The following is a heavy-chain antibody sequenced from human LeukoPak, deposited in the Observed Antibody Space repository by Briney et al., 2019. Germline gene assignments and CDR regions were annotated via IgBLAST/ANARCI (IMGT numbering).Heavy chain of an antibody. CDR2: ISSGSSTI. J-gene: IGHJ5*02. CDR3: ARANWNYVNWFDP. CDR1: GFTFSSYS. D-gene: IGHD1-7*01. Sequence: GGSLRLSCAASGFTFSSYSMNWVRQAPGKGLEWVSYISSGSSTIYYADSVKGRFTISRDNAKNSLYLQMNSLRAEDTAVYYCARANWNYVNWFDPWGQGTLVTVSS. V-gene: IGHV3-48*01.